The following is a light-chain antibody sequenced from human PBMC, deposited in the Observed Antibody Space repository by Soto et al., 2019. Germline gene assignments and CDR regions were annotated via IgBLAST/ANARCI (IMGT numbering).Light chain of an antibody. CDR2: EGT. V-gene: IGLV2-23*03. J-gene: IGLJ2*01. CDR1: SSDIGSYNL. Sequence: QSALTQPASVSGSPGQSITFSCTGTSSDIGSYNLVSWYQQHPGKSPKLLIYEGTKRPSGVSNRFSGSKSGNRASLTISGLQAEDEADYYCCSYAGDSTFLFGGGTKLTVL. CDR3: CSYAGDSTFL.